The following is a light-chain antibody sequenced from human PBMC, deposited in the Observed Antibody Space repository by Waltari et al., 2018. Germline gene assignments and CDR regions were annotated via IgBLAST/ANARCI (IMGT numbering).Light chain of an antibody. CDR3: LLSYSGARV. J-gene: IGLJ3*02. Sequence: FQEKPGLAPRTLIYETSNTHSCTPVRFSGSRLGVKAALALSGAQPEDEAGYYCLLSYSGARVFGGGTKLTVL. V-gene: IGLV7-46*01. CDR2: ETS.